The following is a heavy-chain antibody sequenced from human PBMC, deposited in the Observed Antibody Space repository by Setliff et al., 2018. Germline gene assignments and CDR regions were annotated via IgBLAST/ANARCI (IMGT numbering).Heavy chain of an antibody. Sequence: PGGSLRLSCAASGFTFSSYAITWVRQAPGKGLEWVSMISGSAQTTYYADSVKGRFTISRDNAKNSLYLQMNSLRAEDTAVYYCASSNYGGEDYWGQGTLVTVSS. CDR3: ASSNYGGEDY. CDR1: GFTFSSYA. J-gene: IGHJ4*02. CDR2: ISGSAQTT. V-gene: IGHV3-21*01. D-gene: IGHD4-17*01.